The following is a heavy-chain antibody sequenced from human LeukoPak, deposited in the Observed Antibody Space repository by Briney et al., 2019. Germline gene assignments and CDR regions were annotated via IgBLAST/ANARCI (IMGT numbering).Heavy chain of an antibody. Sequence: PGGSLRLSCAASGFTFSSYGMHWVRQAPGKGLEWVAVIWFDGSDRYYADSVKGRFTITRDNSKSTLYLQMNSLSAEDTAVYYCARDMYNNGWSSFDYWGQGTLVTVSS. CDR3: ARDMYNNGWSSFDY. V-gene: IGHV3-33*01. CDR1: GFTFSSYG. CDR2: IWFDGSDR. J-gene: IGHJ4*02. D-gene: IGHD6-19*01.